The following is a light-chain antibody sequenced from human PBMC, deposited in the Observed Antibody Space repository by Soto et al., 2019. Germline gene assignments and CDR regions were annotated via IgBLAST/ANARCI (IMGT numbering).Light chain of an antibody. J-gene: IGLJ3*02. CDR1: SSNIGRNT. V-gene: IGLV1-44*01. Sequence: QSVLTQPPSASGTPGQRVTISCSGSSSNIGRNTVNWYQQLPGTAPKLLMHSNNQRPSGVPDRFSGSKSGTSASLAISGLQSEDEADYYCATWDDSLNGWVFGGGTKLTVL. CDR2: SNN. CDR3: ATWDDSLNGWV.